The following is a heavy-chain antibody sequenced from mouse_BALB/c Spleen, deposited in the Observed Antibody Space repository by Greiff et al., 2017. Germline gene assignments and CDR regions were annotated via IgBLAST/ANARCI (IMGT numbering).Heavy chain of an antibody. V-gene: IGHV5-9-4*01. CDR3: ARAGGNYFDY. CDR1: GFTFSSYA. CDR2: ISSGGSYT. Sequence: EVNLVESGGGLVKPGGSLKLSCAASGFTFSSYAMSWVRQSPEKRLEWVAEISSGGSYTYYPDTVTGRFTISRDNAKNTLYLEMSSLRSEDTAMYYCARAGGNYFDYWGQGTTLTVSS. J-gene: IGHJ2*01.